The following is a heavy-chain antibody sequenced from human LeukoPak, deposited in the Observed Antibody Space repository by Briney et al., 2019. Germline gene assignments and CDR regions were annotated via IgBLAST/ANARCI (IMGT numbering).Heavy chain of an antibody. CDR2: IRSKANSYAT. V-gene: IGHV3-73*01. Sequence: QAGGSLRLSCAASGFTFSGSAMHWVRQASGKGLEWVGRIRSKANSYATAYAASVKGRFTISRDDSKNTAYLQMNSLRAEDVAVYYCARAPVTSCRGVYCYPFDYWGQGTLVTVSS. J-gene: IGHJ4*02. CDR1: GFTFSGSA. CDR3: ARAPVTSCRGVYCYPFDY. D-gene: IGHD2-21*01.